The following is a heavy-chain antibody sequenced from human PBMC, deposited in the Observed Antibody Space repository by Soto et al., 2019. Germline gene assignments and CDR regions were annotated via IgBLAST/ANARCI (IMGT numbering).Heavy chain of an antibody. CDR2: IYTSGST. Sequence: SETLSLTCTVSGGSISSYYWIWIRQPAGKGLEWIGRIYTSGSTNYNPSLKSRVTMSVDTSKNQFSLKLSSVTAADTAVYYCARGEGSWYAPLGYGMDVWGQGTTVTVSS. CDR3: ARGEGSWYAPLGYGMDV. CDR1: GGSISSYY. V-gene: IGHV4-4*07. D-gene: IGHD6-13*01. J-gene: IGHJ6*02.